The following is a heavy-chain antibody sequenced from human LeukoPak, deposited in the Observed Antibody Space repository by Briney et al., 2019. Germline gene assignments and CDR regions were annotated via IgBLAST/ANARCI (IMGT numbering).Heavy chain of an antibody. CDR3: AREGSGYYYLTWFDP. V-gene: IGHV1-2*06. CDR1: GYTFTGYY. Sequence: GASVKVSCKASGYTFTGYYMHWVRQAPGLGLEWMGRINPNSGGTNYAQKFQGRVTMTRDTSISTAYMELSRLRSDDTAVYYCAREGSGYYYLTWFDPWGQGTLVTVSS. D-gene: IGHD3-22*01. J-gene: IGHJ5*02. CDR2: INPNSGGT.